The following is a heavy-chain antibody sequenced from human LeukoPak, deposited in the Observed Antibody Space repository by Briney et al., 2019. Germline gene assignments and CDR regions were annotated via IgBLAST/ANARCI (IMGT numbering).Heavy chain of an antibody. J-gene: IGHJ5*02. CDR3: ARAAVIVVVITTYNWFDP. CDR1: GGSISSYY. D-gene: IGHD3-22*01. V-gene: IGHV4-4*07. Sequence: SETLSLTCTVSGGSISSYYWSWIRQPAGKGLEWIGRIYTSGSTNYNPSLKSRVTISVDTSKNQFSLKLSSVTAADTAVYYCARAAVIVVVITTYNWFDPWGQGTLVTVSS. CDR2: IYTSGST.